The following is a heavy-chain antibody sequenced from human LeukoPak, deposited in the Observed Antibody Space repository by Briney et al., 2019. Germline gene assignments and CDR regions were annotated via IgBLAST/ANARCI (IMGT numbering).Heavy chain of an antibody. CDR2: IYRTGST. D-gene: IGHD6-6*01. Sequence: SETLSLTCTVSGGSTNSYYWSWIRQPPGKGLEWIGYIYRTGSTNYNPSLKSRVTISLDTSKNHFSLKVSSVTAADTAVYYCARVSLVYPNPSVDYWGQGTLVSVSS. CDR3: ARVSLVYPNPSVDY. J-gene: IGHJ4*02. CDR1: GGSTNSYY. V-gene: IGHV4-59*01.